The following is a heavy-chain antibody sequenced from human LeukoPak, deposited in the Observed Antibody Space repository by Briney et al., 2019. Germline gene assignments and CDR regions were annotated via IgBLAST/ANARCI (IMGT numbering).Heavy chain of an antibody. Sequence: GGSLRLSCAASGFTFSSYWMSWVRQAPGKGLEWLANILPDGSQKYYVDSVKGRFTISRDNPKNSLYLQINNLRAEDTAVYYCGRLAHNAWYAIDFWGQGTLVTVSS. V-gene: IGHV3-7*01. CDR2: ILPDGSQK. D-gene: IGHD2-2*01. CDR3: GRLAHNAWYAIDF. J-gene: IGHJ4*02. CDR1: GFTFSSYW.